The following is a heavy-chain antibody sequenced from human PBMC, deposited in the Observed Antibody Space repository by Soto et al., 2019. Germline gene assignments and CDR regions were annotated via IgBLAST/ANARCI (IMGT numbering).Heavy chain of an antibody. D-gene: IGHD2-2*01. Sequence: GKGLEWVAVISYDGSNRYYADSVKGRFTISRDNSKNTLYLQMNSLRAEDTAVYYCAKDSVPPTTENWFDPWGQGTLVTVSS. J-gene: IGHJ5*02. V-gene: IGHV3-30*18. CDR3: AKDSVPPTTENWFDP. CDR2: ISYDGSNR.